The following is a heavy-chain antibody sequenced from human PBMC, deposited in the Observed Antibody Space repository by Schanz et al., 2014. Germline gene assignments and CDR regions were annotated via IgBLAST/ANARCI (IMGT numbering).Heavy chain of an antibody. CDR3: ARGYGDSPTDF. J-gene: IGHJ4*02. D-gene: IGHD4-17*01. Sequence: QVQLVQSGAEVKKPGASVKVSCKTSGYAFSDYGITWVRQAPGQGLEWMGWINPNTGGTNFAQKFQGWVTVTRDTSISTVYMELSRVTYEDTAVYYCARGYGDSPTDFWGQGTLVTVSS. V-gene: IGHV1-2*04. CDR2: INPNTGGT. CDR1: GYAFSDYG.